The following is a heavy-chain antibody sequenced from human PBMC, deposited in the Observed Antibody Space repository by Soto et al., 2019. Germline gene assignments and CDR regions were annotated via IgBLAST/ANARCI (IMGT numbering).Heavy chain of an antibody. D-gene: IGHD4-17*01. Sequence: SETLSLTCTVSGGSISSSSYYWGWIRQPPGKGLEWIGSIYYSGSTYYNPSLKSRVTISADTSKNQFSLKLSSVTAADTAVYYCARWAVTPKYYFDYWGQGTLVTVSS. CDR1: GGSISSSSYY. CDR2: IYYSGST. J-gene: IGHJ4*02. CDR3: ARWAVTPKYYFDY. V-gene: IGHV4-39*01.